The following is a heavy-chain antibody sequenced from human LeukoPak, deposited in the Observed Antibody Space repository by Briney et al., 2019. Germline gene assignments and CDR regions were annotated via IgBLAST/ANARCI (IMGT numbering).Heavy chain of an antibody. D-gene: IGHD2-21*02. CDR2: TRNKTKSYST. Sequence: PGGSLRLSCAVSGLILSDHYIDWVRQAAGKGLEWVGRTRNKTKSYSTAYAASVEGRFTISRDDLENSVYLEMNSLKSGDTAVYYCVRVCDSDCQGAHAFDIWGQGTKVTVSS. CDR3: VRVCDSDCQGAHAFDI. J-gene: IGHJ3*02. CDR1: GLILSDHY. V-gene: IGHV3-72*01.